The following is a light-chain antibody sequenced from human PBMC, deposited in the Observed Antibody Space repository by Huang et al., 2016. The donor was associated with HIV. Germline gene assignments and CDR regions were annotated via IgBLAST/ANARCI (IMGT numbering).Light chain of an antibody. CDR1: QSVSGSY. V-gene: IGKV3-20*01. J-gene: IGKJ4*01. Sequence: EIVLTQSPGTLSLSPGERATLSCRASQSVSGSYLAWYQQKPGQAPRLLIYGASRRATDIPDRFSGSGSGTDFTLTISRLEPEDFAVYFCQQYASSPPRTFGGGTRVEIK. CDR3: QQYASSPPRT. CDR2: GAS.